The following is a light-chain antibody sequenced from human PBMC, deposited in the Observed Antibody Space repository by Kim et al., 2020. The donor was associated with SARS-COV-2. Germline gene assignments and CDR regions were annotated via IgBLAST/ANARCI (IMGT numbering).Light chain of an antibody. Sequence: GDRVTITFRASQSFSSWFAWYQQKPQKVPKLLIYKTSILESGVPSMFSGSVSGTEFTLTISSLQPDDIATYYCQQYNKFPITFGQGTRLEIK. CDR3: QQYNKFPIT. J-gene: IGKJ5*01. CDR1: QSFSSW. V-gene: IGKV1-5*03. CDR2: KTS.